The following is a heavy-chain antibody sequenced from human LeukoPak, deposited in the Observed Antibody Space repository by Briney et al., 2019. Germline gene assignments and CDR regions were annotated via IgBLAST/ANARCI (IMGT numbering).Heavy chain of an antibody. CDR2: ISGSGGST. J-gene: IGHJ4*02. D-gene: IGHD3-9*01. V-gene: IGHV3-23*01. CDR3: AKLYYDILTGYSPFDY. CDR1: GFTFSSYA. Sequence: GGSLRLSCAASGFTFSSYAMSRVRQAPGKGLEWVSAISGSGGSTYYADSVKGRFTISRDNSKNTLYLQMNSLRAEDTAVYYCAKLYYDILTGYSPFDYWGQGTLVTVSS.